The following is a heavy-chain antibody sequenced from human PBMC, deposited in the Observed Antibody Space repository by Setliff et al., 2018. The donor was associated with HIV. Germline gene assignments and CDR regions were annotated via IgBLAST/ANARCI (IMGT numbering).Heavy chain of an antibody. CDR2: IIPIFNT. CDR3: ARGSCGGCYLSDY. CDR1: GGTFSLYA. V-gene: IGHV1-3*01. D-gene: IGHD2-15*01. J-gene: IGHJ4*02. Sequence: ASVKVSCKASGGTFSLYAINWVRQAPGQGLEWMGGIIPIFNTRYSQKFQGRVTITRDTSANTAYMELSSLRSEDTAVYYCARGSCGGCYLSDYWGQGTLVTVSS.